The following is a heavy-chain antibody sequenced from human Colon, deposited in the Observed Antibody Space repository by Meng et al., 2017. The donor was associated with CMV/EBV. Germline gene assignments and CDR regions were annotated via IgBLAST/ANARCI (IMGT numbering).Heavy chain of an antibody. D-gene: IGHD1-14*01. J-gene: IGHJ4*02. V-gene: IGHV3-30*18. CDR2: ISWDGGNK. CDR3: GKGPDNLRREPRN. Sequence: GKGREWGAVISWDGGNKDYADTMKGRFTNFRYNDKNTLYLQVNSVRTEDTDVDYCGKGPDNLRREPRNWGQGTLVTVSS.